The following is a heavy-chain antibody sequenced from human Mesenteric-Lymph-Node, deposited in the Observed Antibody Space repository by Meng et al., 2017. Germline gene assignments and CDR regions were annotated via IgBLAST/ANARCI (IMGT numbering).Heavy chain of an antibody. J-gene: IGHJ3*02. CDR1: GYTFTSYG. D-gene: IGHD3-22*01. Sequence: ASVKVSCKASGYTFTSYGISWVRQAPGQGLEWMGWISAYNGNTNYAQKLQGRVTMTTDTSTSTAYMELRSLRSDDTAVYYCARGHYYDSSNYFGPTYDVFDIWGQGTMVTVSS. V-gene: IGHV1-18*01. CDR2: ISAYNGNT. CDR3: ARGHYYDSSNYFGPTYDVFDI.